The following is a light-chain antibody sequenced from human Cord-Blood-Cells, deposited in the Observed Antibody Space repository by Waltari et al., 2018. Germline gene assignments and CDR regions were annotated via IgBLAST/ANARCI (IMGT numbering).Light chain of an antibody. CDR1: QSVSSN. V-gene: IGKV3-15*01. Sequence: EIVMTQSPATLSVSPGEKPPLSCRASQSVSSNLAWYQQKPGQDPRLLIYGASTRATGIPARFSGSGSGTEFTLTISSLQSEDFAVYYCQQYNNWPPLTFGGGTKVEIK. CDR2: GAS. CDR3: QQYNNWPPLT. J-gene: IGKJ4*01.